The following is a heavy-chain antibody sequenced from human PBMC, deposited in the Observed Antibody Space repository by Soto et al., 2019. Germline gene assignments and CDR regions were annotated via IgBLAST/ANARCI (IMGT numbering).Heavy chain of an antibody. CDR1: GFTVSDHY. Sequence: EVLLVESGGGLVQPGGSLRLSCAASGFTVSDHYIDWVRQAPGKGLEWVGRSRNKPYSYTTEYAASVKGRFTISRDDSDKSQCLQMNSLKIEDSAVYYCVRGPGPCNGGVCYGTLDVWGQGTMVTVSS. J-gene: IGHJ3*01. V-gene: IGHV3-72*01. CDR3: VRGPGPCNGGVCYGTLDV. D-gene: IGHD2-8*02. CDR2: SRNKPYSYTT.